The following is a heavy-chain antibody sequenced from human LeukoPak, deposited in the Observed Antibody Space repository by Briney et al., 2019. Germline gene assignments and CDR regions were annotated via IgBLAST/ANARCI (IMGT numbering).Heavy chain of an antibody. CDR1: GGSLKDSL. CDR2: LFTTGTTDHRTAL. D-gene: IGHD2-8*02. J-gene: IGHJ2*01. CDR3: ARVGSTDWYCSL. V-gene: IGHV4-4*07. Sequence: SETLSPTCALSGGSLKDSLWNWIRQPAGKRLEWIGRLFTTGTTDHRTALSYNPSLPNRTSMSLGVSKKPFSLTLTPLTAADTAVYYCARVGSTDWYCSLWGRGSLGTVSS.